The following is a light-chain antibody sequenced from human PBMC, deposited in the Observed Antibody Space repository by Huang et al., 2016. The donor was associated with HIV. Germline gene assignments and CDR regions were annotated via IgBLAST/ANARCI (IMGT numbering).Light chain of an antibody. CDR3: QQYHNWPYT. Sequence: EIIMTQSPATLSLSPGEGASLSWRANQIVATNLAWYLHRPGQSPRILIFGASTRASGLPGRFSGSGSGTQFTLTVSGLQSEDFAVYYCQQYHNWPYTFGQGTKLEI. J-gene: IGKJ2*01. CDR2: GAS. V-gene: IGKV3-15*01. CDR1: QIVATN.